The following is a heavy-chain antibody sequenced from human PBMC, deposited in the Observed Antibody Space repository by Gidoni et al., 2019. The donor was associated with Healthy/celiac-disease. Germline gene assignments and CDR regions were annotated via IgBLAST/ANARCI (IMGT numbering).Heavy chain of an antibody. D-gene: IGHD2-15*01. V-gene: IGHV4-34*01. CDR1: GGSFSGYY. CDR3: ARVNCSGGSCYFIRLWANWFDP. Sequence: QVQLQQWGAGLLKPSETLSLPCAVYGGSFSGYYWRWIRQPPGKGLEWIGEINHSGSTNYNPSLKSRVTISVDTSKNQFSLKLSSVTAADTAVYYCARVNCSGGSCYFIRLWANWFDPWGQGTLVTVSS. CDR2: INHSGST. J-gene: IGHJ5*02.